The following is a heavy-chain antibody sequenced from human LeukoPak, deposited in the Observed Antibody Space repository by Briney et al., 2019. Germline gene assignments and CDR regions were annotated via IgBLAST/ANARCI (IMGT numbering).Heavy chain of an antibody. D-gene: IGHD2-15*01. CDR3: ASQVVGAAFDP. CDR1: GFTFSSYG. Sequence: SGRSLRLSCAASGFTFSSYGMHWVRQAPGKGLEWVAVISYDGSNKYYADSVKGRFTISRDNAKNTLYLQMNSLRAEDTAVYYCASQVVGAAFDPWGQGTLVTVSS. J-gene: IGHJ5*02. V-gene: IGHV3-30*03. CDR2: ISYDGSNK.